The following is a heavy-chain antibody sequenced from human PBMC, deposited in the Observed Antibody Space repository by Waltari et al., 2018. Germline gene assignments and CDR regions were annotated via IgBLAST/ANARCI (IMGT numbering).Heavy chain of an antibody. V-gene: IGHV4-59*13. Sequence: VQLQESGPGLVKPSETLSLTCTVSGASISRYYWSWIRQSPEKGLEFIVYIHSNGATNYNPSLKSRVSLSLDMSKNQFSLQLSSVTAADTAVYYCASLPAQVYDDTIPDWGQGILVTVSS. CDR2: IHSNGAT. D-gene: IGHD4-17*01. J-gene: IGHJ4*02. CDR1: GASISRYY. CDR3: ASLPAQVYDDTIPD.